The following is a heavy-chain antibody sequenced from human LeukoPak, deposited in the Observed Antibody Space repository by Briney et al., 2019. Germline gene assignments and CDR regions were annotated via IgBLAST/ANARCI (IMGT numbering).Heavy chain of an antibody. D-gene: IGHD4-11*01. CDR1: GFTFSTYW. CDR3: ARVQYHFDY. J-gene: IGHJ4*02. Sequence: GGSLRLSCAASGFTFSTYWMSWVRQAPGKGLEWVANIKPDGNDKYCVDSVKGRFTISRDNAKNSLYLQMNSLRAEDTAVYYCARVQYHFDYWGQGTVVTVSS. V-gene: IGHV3-7*01. CDR2: IKPDGNDK.